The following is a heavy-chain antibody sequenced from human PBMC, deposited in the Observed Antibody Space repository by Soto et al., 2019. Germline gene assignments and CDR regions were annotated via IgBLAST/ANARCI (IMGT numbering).Heavy chain of an antibody. CDR2: IYHSGST. CDR1: GASISSGGYS. CDR3: ARASLLWDDFDI. D-gene: IGHD2-2*01. J-gene: IGHJ3*02. Sequence: QLQLQESGSGLVKPSQTLSLTCAVSGASISSGGYSWIWIRQPPVKGLEWIGYIYHSGSTHYNPYIKSGVTISVDRYTNQSSLRLSSVTAADTAVYYCARASLLWDDFDIWGKGPMVTVSS. V-gene: IGHV4-30-2*01.